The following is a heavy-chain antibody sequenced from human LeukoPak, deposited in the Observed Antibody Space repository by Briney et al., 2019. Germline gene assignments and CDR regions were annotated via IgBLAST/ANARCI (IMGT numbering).Heavy chain of an antibody. J-gene: IGHJ4*02. Sequence: NSSETLSLTCAVYGGSFSGYYWSWIRQPPGKGLEWIGEINHSGSTNYNPSLKSRVTISVDTSKNQFSLKLSSVTAADTAVYYCARGRYSAYWGQGTLVTVSS. CDR1: GGSFSGYY. CDR3: ARGRYSAY. V-gene: IGHV4-34*01. D-gene: IGHD2-15*01. CDR2: INHSGST.